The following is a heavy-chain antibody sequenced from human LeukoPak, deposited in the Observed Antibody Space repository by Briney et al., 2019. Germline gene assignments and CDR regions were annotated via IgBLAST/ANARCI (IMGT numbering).Heavy chain of an antibody. Sequence: GGSLRLSCAASGFTFSNYAMHWVRQAPGKGLEWMSVISYDGRNKYFADSVKGRFTFSRDKAKNTLYLQMNSLRPEDSAVYYCASDPRDGGQNVWGKGTMVTVSS. V-gene: IGHV3-30*04. D-gene: IGHD5-24*01. CDR2: ISYDGRNK. CDR3: ASDPRDGGQNV. J-gene: IGHJ6*04. CDR1: GFTFSNYA.